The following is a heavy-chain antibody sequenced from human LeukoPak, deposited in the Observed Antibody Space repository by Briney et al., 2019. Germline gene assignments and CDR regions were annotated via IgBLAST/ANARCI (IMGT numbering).Heavy chain of an antibody. J-gene: IGHJ4*02. CDR1: GYSISTSYY. D-gene: IGHD4-17*01. Sequence: PSETLSLTCTVSGYSISTSYYWGLIRQPPGKGLEWIGSIYHSGNTYYNPSLKRRVTISVNTSKNQFSLKLNSVTAADTAVYYCARAGYGDSDFDYWGQGTLVTVSS. CDR2: IYHSGNT. V-gene: IGHV4-38-2*02. CDR3: ARAGYGDSDFDY.